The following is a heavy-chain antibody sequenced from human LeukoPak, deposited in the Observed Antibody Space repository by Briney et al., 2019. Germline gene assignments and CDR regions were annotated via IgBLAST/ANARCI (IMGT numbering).Heavy chain of an antibody. D-gene: IGHD3-10*01. V-gene: IGHV3-7*03. Sequence: GGSLRLSCAASGFTFCSYWMSWVRQAPGKGLEWVANIKQDGSEKYYVDSVKGRFTISRDNAKNSLYLQMNSLRAEDTAVYYCARWSMVRGVIITHLFDYWGQGTLVTVSS. J-gene: IGHJ4*02. CDR1: GFTFCSYW. CDR3: ARWSMVRGVIITHLFDY. CDR2: IKQDGSEK.